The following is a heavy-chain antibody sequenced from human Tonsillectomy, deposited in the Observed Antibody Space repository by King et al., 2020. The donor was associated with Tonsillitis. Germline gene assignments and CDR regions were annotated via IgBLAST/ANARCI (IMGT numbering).Heavy chain of an antibody. CDR3: ARDTSSGSYITFDI. D-gene: IGHD1-26*01. V-gene: IGHV3-11*05. Sequence: VQLVESGGGLVKPGGSLILSCAASVCTFSDYDMSWIRQAPGKGLEWVSYISSSSTYTTYADSVKGRFTISRDNANNSLFLQMNSLRAEDTAVYYCARDTSSGSYITFDIWGQGTVVTVSS. CDR1: VCTFSDYD. CDR2: ISSSSTYT. J-gene: IGHJ3*02.